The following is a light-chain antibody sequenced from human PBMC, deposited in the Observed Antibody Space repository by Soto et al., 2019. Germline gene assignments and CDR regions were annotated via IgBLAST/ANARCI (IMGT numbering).Light chain of an antibody. V-gene: IGKV3-15*01. Sequence: EIVMTQSPATLSVSPGEGATLSCRASQSVGSNLAWYQQKAGQVPRLVMYGASTMATGIPARFSGRGSGTDFTLTISSLQSADVAVYYSQQYTDWPRTFGQGTKVEIK. CDR1: QSVGSN. CDR2: GAS. CDR3: QQYTDWPRT. J-gene: IGKJ1*01.